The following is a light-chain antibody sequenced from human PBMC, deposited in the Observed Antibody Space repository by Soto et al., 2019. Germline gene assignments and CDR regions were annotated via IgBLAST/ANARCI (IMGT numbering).Light chain of an antibody. J-gene: IGKJ1*01. Sequence: PGEIGTLPFRASQSVSNNYLAWYKQKPGQAPRILIYGASSRATGIPDGFSGSGSGTEFNLTVSRLEPEDFEVYYCHQYGTSPRTFGQGTKVDIK. CDR3: HQYGTSPRT. V-gene: IGKV3-20*01. CDR2: GAS. CDR1: QSVSNNY.